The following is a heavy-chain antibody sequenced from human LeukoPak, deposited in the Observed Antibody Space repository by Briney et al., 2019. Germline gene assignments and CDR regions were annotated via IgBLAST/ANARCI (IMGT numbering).Heavy chain of an antibody. CDR3: AKKETEVSPGNYFDH. CDR2: INDGGYNT. J-gene: IGHJ4*02. CDR1: GFTFSTYD. Sequence: GGSLRLSCAASGFTFSTYDMNWVRQAPGKGLEWVAAINDGGYNTYYADSVRGRFTISRDNAKNTLYLQMNSLRAEDTAVYYCAKKETEVSPGNYFDHWGQGTLVTVSS. D-gene: IGHD4-23*01. V-gene: IGHV3-23*01.